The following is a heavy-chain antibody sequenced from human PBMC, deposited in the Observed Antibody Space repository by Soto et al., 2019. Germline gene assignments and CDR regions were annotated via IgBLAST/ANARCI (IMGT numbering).Heavy chain of an antibody. Sequence: EVQLVQSGAEVKKPGASLRISCQGSGYSFTSSWISWVRQMPGEGLEWIGRIDPSDSYINYSPSFQGRVTISADKSVSTAYLQGSSLKASDTAMYYCARRGISSSFFYDSWGQGTLVTFSS. CDR1: GYSFTSSW. CDR3: ARRGISSSFFYDS. D-gene: IGHD6-6*01. V-gene: IGHV5-10-1*03. CDR2: IDPSDSYI. J-gene: IGHJ4*02.